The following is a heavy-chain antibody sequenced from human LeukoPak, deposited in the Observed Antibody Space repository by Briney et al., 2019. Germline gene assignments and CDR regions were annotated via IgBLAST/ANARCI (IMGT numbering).Heavy chain of an antibody. CDR2: MNPNISNT. CDR1: GYTFTRSD. V-gene: IGHV1-8*01. J-gene: IGHJ4*02. CDR3: ARLLRTQSGVQTYPLGY. Sequence: ASVKVSCKASGYTFTRSDINWGRQATGPGLEWMGWMNPNISNTGYAQKFQARVTMTRNNSLSTAYIALSSLRSEDTAVYYCARLLRTQSGVQTYPLGYWGQGTLVTVSS. D-gene: IGHD3-10*01.